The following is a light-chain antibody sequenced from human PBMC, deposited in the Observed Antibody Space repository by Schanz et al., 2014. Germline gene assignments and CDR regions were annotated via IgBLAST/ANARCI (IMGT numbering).Light chain of an antibody. CDR3: CSYAGFNTVI. Sequence: QSALTQPASVSGSPGQSITISCTGTGNDVGSSYLVSWYQHHPGKAPNLMIYEASKRPSGVSNRFSGSKSDNTASLTISGLQPEDEADYYCCSYAGFNTVIFGGGTKLTVL. J-gene: IGLJ2*01. CDR2: EAS. CDR1: GNDVGSSYL. V-gene: IGLV2-23*01.